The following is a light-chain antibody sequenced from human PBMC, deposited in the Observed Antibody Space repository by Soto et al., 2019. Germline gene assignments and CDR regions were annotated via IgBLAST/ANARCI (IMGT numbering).Light chain of an antibody. Sequence: EIVLTQSPATLSLSPGERATLSCRASQSVSSYLAWYQQKPGQAPRLLIYDASNRATGIPARFSGSGSGTDFTLPISSLEPEDFAVYYCQQRSNWPTFGPGTKVDIK. CDR2: DAS. J-gene: IGKJ3*01. V-gene: IGKV3-11*01. CDR3: QQRSNWPT. CDR1: QSVSSY.